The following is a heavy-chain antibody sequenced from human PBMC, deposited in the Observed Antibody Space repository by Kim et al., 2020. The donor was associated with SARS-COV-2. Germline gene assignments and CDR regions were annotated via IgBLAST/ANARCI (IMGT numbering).Heavy chain of an antibody. V-gene: IGHV4-34*01. CDR1: GGSFSGYY. J-gene: IGHJ1*01. CDR3: ARGGTTVTTPRAEYFQH. Sequence: SETLSLTCAVYGGSFSGYYWSWIRQPPGKGLEWIGEINHSGSTNYNPSLKSRVTISVDTSKNQFSLKLSSVTAADTAGYYCARGGTTVTTPRAEYFQHWGQGTQVTVSS. D-gene: IGHD4-17*01. CDR2: INHSGST.